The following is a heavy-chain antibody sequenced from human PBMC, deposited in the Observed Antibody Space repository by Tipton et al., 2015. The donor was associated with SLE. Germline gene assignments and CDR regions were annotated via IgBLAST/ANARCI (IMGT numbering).Heavy chain of an antibody. CDR1: GGSFSGYY. V-gene: IGHV4-34*01. CDR2: VYHTGNT. Sequence: TLSLTCAVYGGSFSGYYWSWIRQPPGKGLEWIGTVYHTGNTYYNPSLKSRVTMSVDTSKNQFSLKLNSVTAADTAVYYCARCSSGWYNIFYYYMDVWGKGTTVTVSS. D-gene: IGHD6-19*01. J-gene: IGHJ6*03. CDR3: ARCSSGWYNIFYYYMDV.